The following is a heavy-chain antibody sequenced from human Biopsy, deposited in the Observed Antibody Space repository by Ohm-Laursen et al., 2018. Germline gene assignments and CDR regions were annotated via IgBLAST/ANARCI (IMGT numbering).Heavy chain of an antibody. CDR1: GGSISDSTYH. Sequence: GTLSLTCTVSGGSISDSTYHWGWIRQSPGKGLEWIGNIYYSGNTDYSPSLKSRVTISVDTSKNQFSLRLNSVTAADTAVYYCARATNSTGWPYYYFYGMDVWGQGTTVTVSS. CDR2: IYYSGNT. D-gene: IGHD2/OR15-2a*01. V-gene: IGHV4-39*07. CDR3: ARATNSTGWPYYYFYGMDV. J-gene: IGHJ6*02.